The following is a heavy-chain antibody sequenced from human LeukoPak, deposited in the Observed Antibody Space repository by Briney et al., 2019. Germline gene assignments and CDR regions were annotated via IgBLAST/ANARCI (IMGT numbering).Heavy chain of an antibody. J-gene: IGHJ5*02. CDR2: IKQDGSEK. Sequence: GGSLRLSCATSGFTFSSYRMSWVRQAPGKGLEWVANIKQDGSEKYYVDSVKGRFTISRDNAKNSLYLQMNSLRAEDTAVYYCARDDCSSISCYHNWFDPWGQGTLVTVFS. D-gene: IGHD2-2*01. CDR3: ARDDCSSISCYHNWFDP. V-gene: IGHV3-7*01. CDR1: GFTFSSYR.